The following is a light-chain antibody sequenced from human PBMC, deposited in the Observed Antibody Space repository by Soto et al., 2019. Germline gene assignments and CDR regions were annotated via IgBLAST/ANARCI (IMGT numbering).Light chain of an antibody. CDR2: GAS. CDR1: QSISSY. J-gene: IGKJ1*01. V-gene: IGKV1-39*01. Sequence: DIQMTQSPSSLSASVGDRVTMICRASQSISSYLNWYQQKPGKAPKLLIYGASSLQSGVPSRFSGSGSGTEFTLTISSLQPEDFATYSCQQRYSPPWTFGQGTKVEIK. CDR3: QQRYSPPWT.